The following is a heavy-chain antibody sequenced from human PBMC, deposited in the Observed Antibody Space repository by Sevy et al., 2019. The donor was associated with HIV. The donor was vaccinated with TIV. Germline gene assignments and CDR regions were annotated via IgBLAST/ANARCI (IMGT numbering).Heavy chain of an antibody. J-gene: IGHJ5*02. Sequence: SETLSLTCAVSGYSINIGYYWGWIRQPPGKGLEWIGNIHRSGTTYYNPSFQSRVTISVDTSKNQFSLNLRSVTAADTAVYYCARRHSTSSWFDPWGQGTLVTVSS. CDR3: ARRHSTSSWFDP. CDR2: IHRSGTT. CDR1: GYSINIGYY. D-gene: IGHD6-6*01. V-gene: IGHV4-38-2*01.